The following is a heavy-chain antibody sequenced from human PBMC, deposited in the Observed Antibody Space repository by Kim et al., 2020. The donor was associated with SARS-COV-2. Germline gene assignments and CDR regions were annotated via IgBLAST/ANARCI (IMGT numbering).Heavy chain of an antibody. Sequence: SVKVSCKASGGTFSSYAISWVRQAPGQGLEWMGGIIPIFGTANYAQKFQGRVTITADESTSTAYMELSSLRSEDTAVYYCARVSRGITKWTNIDYWGQGTLVTVSS. J-gene: IGHJ4*02. CDR2: IIPIFGTA. CDR3: ARVSRGITKWTNIDY. V-gene: IGHV1-69*13. CDR1: GGTFSSYA. D-gene: IGHD3-10*01.